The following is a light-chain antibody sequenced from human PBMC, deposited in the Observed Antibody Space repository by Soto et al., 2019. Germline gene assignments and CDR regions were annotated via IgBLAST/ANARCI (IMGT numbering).Light chain of an antibody. CDR2: DAS. Sequence: EIVLTQSPGTLSLSPGERATLSCRASQSVSYYLAWYQQKPGQAPRLLIYDASSRATGIPPRFSGSGSGTDFTLTISSLEPEDSAVYYCQQRHMWPITIGQGTRLEIK. CDR3: QQRHMWPIT. V-gene: IGKV3-11*01. J-gene: IGKJ5*01. CDR1: QSVSYY.